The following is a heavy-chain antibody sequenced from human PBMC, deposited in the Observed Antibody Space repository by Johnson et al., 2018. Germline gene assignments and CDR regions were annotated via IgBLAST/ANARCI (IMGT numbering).Heavy chain of an antibody. CDR3: ARGYDDYLSNDAFDI. V-gene: IGHV3-7*04. Sequence: EVQLVESGGGLVQPGGSLRLSCVASGFIFSSHWMSWLRQAPGKGLEWVANIHQDGSAKYYVDSVKGRFTISRDNAKKSLSLQMNSLRAEDTAVYYCARGYDDYLSNDAFDIWGQGTMVTVSS. J-gene: IGHJ3*02. CDR1: GFIFSSHW. CDR2: IHQDGSAK. D-gene: IGHD4-17*01.